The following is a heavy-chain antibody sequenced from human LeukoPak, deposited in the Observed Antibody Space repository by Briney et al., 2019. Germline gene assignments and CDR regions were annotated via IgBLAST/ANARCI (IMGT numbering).Heavy chain of an antibody. CDR3: ARVQKEQWLVNNFDY. CDR2: INSDGSST. CDR1: GFTFSSYW. Sequence: PGGSLRLSCAASGFTFSSYWMHWVRQAPGKGLVWVSRINSDGSSTSYADSVKGRFTISRDNAKNTLYLQMNSLRAEDTAVYYCARVQKEQWLVNNFDYWGQGTLVTVSS. V-gene: IGHV3-74*01. J-gene: IGHJ4*02. D-gene: IGHD6-19*01.